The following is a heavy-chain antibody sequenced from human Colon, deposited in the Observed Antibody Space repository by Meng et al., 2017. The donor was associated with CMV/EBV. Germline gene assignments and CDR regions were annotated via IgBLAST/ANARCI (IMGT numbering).Heavy chain of an antibody. D-gene: IGHD5-12*01. CDR2: ISSAGGDR. CDR1: GFAFSSYE. Sequence: GGSLRLSCVASGFAFSSYEMNWVRQAPGKGLEWVAYISSAGGDRYYADSVKGRFTISRHNAQRSLYPEMNSLSGDDTAVYYCARDLISGTYSGYESDLGPWGQGTLVTVSS. J-gene: IGHJ5*02. V-gene: IGHV3-48*03. CDR3: ARDLISGTYSGYESDLGP.